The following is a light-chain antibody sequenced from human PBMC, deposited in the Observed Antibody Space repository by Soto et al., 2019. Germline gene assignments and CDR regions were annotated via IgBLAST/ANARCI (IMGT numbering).Light chain of an antibody. CDR3: SSYAGINNLGV. J-gene: IGLJ1*01. Sequence: QSALTQPPSASGSPGQSVTISCTGTSSDVGGYKYVSWYQQHPGKAPKLMIFEVNKRPSGVPDRFSGSKSGNTASLTVSGHQAEDKADYYCSSYAGINNLGVFGTGTKLTVL. V-gene: IGLV2-8*01. CDR2: EVN. CDR1: SSDVGGYKY.